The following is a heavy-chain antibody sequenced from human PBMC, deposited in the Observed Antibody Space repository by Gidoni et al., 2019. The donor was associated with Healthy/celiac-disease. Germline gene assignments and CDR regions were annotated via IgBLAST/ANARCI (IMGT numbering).Heavy chain of an antibody. J-gene: IGHJ2*01. CDR3: TRPIRRDERFGYFDL. CDR2: IRSKANSYAT. D-gene: IGHD1-1*01. CDR1: GFTFSGSA. Sequence: EVQLVESGGGLVQPGGSLKLSCAASGFTFSGSAMHWVRQASGKGLEGVGRIRSKANSYATAYAASVKGRFTISRDDSKNTAYLQMNSLKTEDTAVYYCTRPIRRDERFGYFDLWGRGTLVTVSS. V-gene: IGHV3-73*02.